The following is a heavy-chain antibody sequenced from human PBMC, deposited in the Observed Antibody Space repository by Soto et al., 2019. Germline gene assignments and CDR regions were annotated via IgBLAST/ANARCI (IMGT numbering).Heavy chain of an antibody. Sequence: SVKVSCKASGGTFSTHAIIWVRQAPGHGLEWMGGIVPISGTTYYTLKFQGRVTITADEPTSTAFMELSSLKSEDTAVFYCARGYCSGGNCYSGMDVWGQGTMVTVSS. CDR3: ARGYCSGGNCYSGMDV. CDR1: GGTFSTHA. D-gene: IGHD2-15*01. J-gene: IGHJ6*02. CDR2: IVPISGTT. V-gene: IGHV1-69*13.